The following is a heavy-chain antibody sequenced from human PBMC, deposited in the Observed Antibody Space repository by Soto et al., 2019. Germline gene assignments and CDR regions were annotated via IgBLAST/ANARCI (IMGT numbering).Heavy chain of an antibody. CDR3: ARGGSRYYYDSGSYSFDY. D-gene: IGHD3-10*01. J-gene: IGHJ4*02. CDR2: ISKDSGRAT. CDR1: GFIFRDWF. Sequence: PGGSLRLSCAASGFIFRDWFMSWIRQAPGKGLEWISYISKDSGRATRYADSVKGRFTISRDNAKNSLFLQMNNLTVEDTAVYYCARGGSRYYYDSGSYSFDYWGQGTLVTVSS. V-gene: IGHV3-11*01.